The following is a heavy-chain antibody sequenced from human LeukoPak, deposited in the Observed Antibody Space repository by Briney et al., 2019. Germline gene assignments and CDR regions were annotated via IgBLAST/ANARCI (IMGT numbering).Heavy chain of an antibody. Sequence: GGSLRLSCAASGFTLSNYYMSWVRQAPGKGLEWISVIYNGGSTHYADSVKGRFASSRDKSNNTLFLQMNSLRAEDTAIYYCAREFSGSNYGFPFDYWGQGTLVTVSS. CDR1: GFTLSNYY. V-gene: IGHV3-66*01. D-gene: IGHD1-26*01. J-gene: IGHJ4*02. CDR2: IYNGGST. CDR3: AREFSGSNYGFPFDY.